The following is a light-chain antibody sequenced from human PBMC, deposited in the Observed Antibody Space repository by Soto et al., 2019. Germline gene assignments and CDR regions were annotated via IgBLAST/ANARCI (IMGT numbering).Light chain of an antibody. CDR2: GNS. J-gene: IGLJ3*02. V-gene: IGLV1-40*01. CDR1: SSNIGAGFD. CDR3: QSYDNSLSGSCV. Sequence: QSVLTQPPSVSGAPGQRVTISCTGSSSNIGAGFDVHWYHQIAGTAPKLLIYGNSNRPSGVPDRFSGSKSGTSASLAINGLLAEDEAHYYCQSYDNSLSGSCVFVGGTKVTVL.